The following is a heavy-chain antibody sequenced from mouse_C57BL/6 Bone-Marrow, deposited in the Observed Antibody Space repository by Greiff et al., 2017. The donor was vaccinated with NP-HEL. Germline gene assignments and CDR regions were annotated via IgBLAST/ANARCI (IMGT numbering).Heavy chain of an antibody. Sequence: QVQLQQPGAELVKPGASVKMSCKASGYTFTSYWITWVKQRPGQGLEWIGDIYPGSGSTNYNEKFKSKATLTVDTSSSTAYMQLSSLTSADSAVYYCARPGVITTVVAKGYFDVWGTGTTVTVSS. CDR2: IYPGSGST. V-gene: IGHV1-55*01. J-gene: IGHJ1*03. CDR3: ARPGVITTVVAKGYFDV. D-gene: IGHD1-1*01. CDR1: GYTFTSYW.